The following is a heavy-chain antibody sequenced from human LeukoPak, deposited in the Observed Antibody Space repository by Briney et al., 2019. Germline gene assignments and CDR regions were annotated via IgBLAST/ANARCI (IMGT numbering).Heavy chain of an antibody. Sequence: QPGGSLRLSCAASGFTFSSYGMQWVRQAPGKGVEWVAVISYDGSNKYYADSVKARFTISRDNSKNPLYLQMNSLRPEDTAVYYCAKDISRWTTVTTGIDYWGQGTLATVSS. V-gene: IGHV3-30*18. CDR3: AKDISRWTTVTTGIDY. D-gene: IGHD4-17*01. J-gene: IGHJ4*02. CDR1: GFTFSSYG. CDR2: ISYDGSNK.